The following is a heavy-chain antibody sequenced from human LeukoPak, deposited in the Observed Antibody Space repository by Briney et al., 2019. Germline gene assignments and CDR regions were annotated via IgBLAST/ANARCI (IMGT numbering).Heavy chain of an antibody. CDR1: GLTFSTHW. J-gene: IGHJ4*02. Sequence: GGSLRLSCEASGLTFSTHWMTWVRQAPGKGLEWVANIKQDGSVKYYVDSVKGRFTISRDNAKNSLYLQMNSLRAEDTAVYYCARDDPTLFWSGSPFYWGQGTLVTVSS. CDR2: IKQDGSVK. CDR3: ARDDPTLFWSGSPFY. V-gene: IGHV3-7*01. D-gene: IGHD3-3*01.